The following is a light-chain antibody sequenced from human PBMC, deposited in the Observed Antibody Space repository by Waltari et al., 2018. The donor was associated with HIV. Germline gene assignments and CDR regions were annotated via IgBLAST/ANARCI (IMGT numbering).Light chain of an antibody. V-gene: IGLV3-21*02. Sequence: SYVLTQPPSVSVAPGQTARISCEGDNIGSKSVHWYQQKPGQAPVLVVYYDTDRPSGIPGPFSGSNSGNTATLIISGVEAGDEADYYCHVWDSFSDHRVFGGGTELTVL. CDR3: HVWDSFSDHRV. CDR1: NIGSKS. CDR2: YDT. J-gene: IGLJ2*01.